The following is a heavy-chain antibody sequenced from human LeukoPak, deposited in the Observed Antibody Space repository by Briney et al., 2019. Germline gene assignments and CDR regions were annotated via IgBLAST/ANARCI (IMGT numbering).Heavy chain of an antibody. CDR3: ARVQDYGDYSGYFDY. CDR1: GYTFTGYY. Sequence: ASVKVSCKASGYTFTGYYMHWVRQAPGQGLEWMGWINPNSGGTNYAQKFQGRVTMTRDTSISTAYMELSRLRSDDTAVYYCARVQDYGDYSGYFDYWGQGTLVTVSS. V-gene: IGHV1-2*02. CDR2: INPNSGGT. D-gene: IGHD4-17*01. J-gene: IGHJ4*02.